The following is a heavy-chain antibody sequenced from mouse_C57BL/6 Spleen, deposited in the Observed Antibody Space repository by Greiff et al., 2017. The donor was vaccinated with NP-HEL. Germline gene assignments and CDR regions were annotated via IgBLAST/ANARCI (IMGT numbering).Heavy chain of an antibody. V-gene: IGHV1-26*01. J-gene: IGHJ2*01. CDR3: ARPPGSSYYFGY. D-gene: IGHD1-1*01. CDR2: INPNNGGT. Sequence: EVQLQQSGPELVKPGASVKISCKASGYTFTDYYMNWVKQSHGKSLEWIGDINPNNGGTSYNQKFKGKATLTVDKSSSTAYMELRSLTSEDSAVYYCARPPGSSYYFGYWGQGTTLTVSS. CDR1: GYTFTDYY.